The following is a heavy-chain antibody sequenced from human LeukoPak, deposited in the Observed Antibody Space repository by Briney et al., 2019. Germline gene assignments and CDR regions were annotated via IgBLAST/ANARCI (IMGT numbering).Heavy chain of an antibody. CDR2: IYHSGST. CDR3: ARDQDGYYSSYAFDI. D-gene: IGHD3-22*01. CDR1: GGSISSSNW. J-gene: IGHJ3*02. Sequence: SETLSLTCAVSGGSISSSNWWSWVRQPPGKGLEWIGEIYHSGSTNYNPSLKSRVTISVDKSKNQFSLKLSSVTAADTAVYYCARDQDGYYSSYAFDIWGQGTMVTVSS. V-gene: IGHV4-4*02.